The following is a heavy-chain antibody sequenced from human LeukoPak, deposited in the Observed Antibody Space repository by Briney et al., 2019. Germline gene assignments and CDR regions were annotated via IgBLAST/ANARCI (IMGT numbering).Heavy chain of an antibody. CDR3: ARDRSEYTFDD. CDR1: GFTFSSYW. Sequence: GGSLRLSCAASGFTFSSYWMSWVRQAPGKGLEWVANIIQGGTDKYYVDSVRGRFTISRDNAKNSLYLQMNSLRAEDTAVYYCARDRSEYTFDDWGQGTLVTVSS. V-gene: IGHV3-7*01. J-gene: IGHJ4*02. D-gene: IGHD5-18*01. CDR2: IIQGGTDK.